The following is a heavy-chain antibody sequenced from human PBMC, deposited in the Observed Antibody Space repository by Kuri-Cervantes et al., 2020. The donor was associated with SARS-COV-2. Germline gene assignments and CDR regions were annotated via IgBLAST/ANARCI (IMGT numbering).Heavy chain of an antibody. D-gene: IGHD3-16*01. J-gene: IGHJ4*02. V-gene: IGHV4-59*01. Sequence: GSLRLSCTVSGGSINNYYWSWTRQPSGKGLEWIGYISYSGNTNYNPSLKSRVTISIDTAKNRFSLKLRSVTAADTAVYYCARGGGYDYPHYWGQGTLVTVSS. CDR1: GGSINNYY. CDR2: ISYSGNT. CDR3: ARGGGYDYPHY.